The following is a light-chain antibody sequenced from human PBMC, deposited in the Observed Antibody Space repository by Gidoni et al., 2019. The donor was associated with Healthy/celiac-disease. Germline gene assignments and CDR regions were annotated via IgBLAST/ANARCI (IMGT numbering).Light chain of an antibody. Sequence: QSLLTQPPSVSRSPAHTLTHSFTGSSSNIGAGYDVHWYQQLPGTAPKLIIYGNSNRPSGVPDRFSGSKSGTSASLAITGLQAEDEADYYCQYYDSSMSGSVFGGGTKLTVL. CDR1: SSNIGAGYD. CDR2: GNS. CDR3: QYYDSSMSGSV. J-gene: IGLJ3*02. V-gene: IGLV1-40*01.